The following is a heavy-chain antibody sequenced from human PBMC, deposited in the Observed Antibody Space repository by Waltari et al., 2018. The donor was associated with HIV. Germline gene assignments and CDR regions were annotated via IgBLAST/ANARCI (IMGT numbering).Heavy chain of an antibody. J-gene: IGHJ5*02. V-gene: IGHV1-8*02. D-gene: IGHD2-2*01. CDR2: KKPNSGNT. Sequence: QVQLVQSGAEVKKPGSSVKVSCKASVYTFSSYDINWVRQASGQGLEWMGWKKPNSGNTGNAQKFQGRVTMTRNTSIGTAYMELSSLTSEDTAVYVCARGRYCTSTNCPYWFDHWGQGTLVTVSS. CDR1: VYTFSSYD. CDR3: ARGRYCTSTNCPYWFDH.